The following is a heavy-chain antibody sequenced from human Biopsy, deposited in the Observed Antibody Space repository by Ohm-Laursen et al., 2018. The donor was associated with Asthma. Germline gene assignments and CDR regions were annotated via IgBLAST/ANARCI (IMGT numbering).Heavy chain of an antibody. CDR2: IYYSGST. J-gene: IGHJ5*02. D-gene: IGHD4-17*01. Sequence: PSQTLSLTCTVSGGSINIGDYYWSWIRQHPVKGLEWIGYIYYSGSTYYNPSLKSRVSISLDTSKNQFSLSLTSVTAADTAVYYCARTTYGDDGFDPWGQGILVTVSS. CDR1: GGSINIGDYY. V-gene: IGHV4-31*03. CDR3: ARTTYGDDGFDP.